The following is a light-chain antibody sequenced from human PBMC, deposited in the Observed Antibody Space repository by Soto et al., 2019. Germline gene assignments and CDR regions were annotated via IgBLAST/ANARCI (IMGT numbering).Light chain of an antibody. V-gene: IGKV1-9*01. J-gene: IGKJ4*01. Sequence: DIQLTQSPSFLSASVGDRVTITCRATQDISNYLAWYQQKPGKAPNLLIHSASTLRGGVSSRFGGSGSGTEFTLTISSLQPEDLATYYCQQGTSYPLTFGGGTKVEIK. CDR3: QQGTSYPLT. CDR1: QDISNY. CDR2: SAS.